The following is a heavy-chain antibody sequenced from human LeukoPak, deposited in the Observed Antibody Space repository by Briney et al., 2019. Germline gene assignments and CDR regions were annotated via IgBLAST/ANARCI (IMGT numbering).Heavy chain of an antibody. Sequence: AGGSLRLSCAASGFTFSSYWMSWVRQAPGKGLEWVANIKQDGSEKYYVDSVKGRFTISRDNAKNSLYLQMNSLRAEDTAVYYCARVYSNYYDSSGYYSYYFDYWGQGTLVTVSS. V-gene: IGHV3-7*01. CDR3: ARVYSNYYDSSGYYSYYFDY. D-gene: IGHD3-22*01. J-gene: IGHJ4*02. CDR2: IKQDGSEK. CDR1: GFTFSSYW.